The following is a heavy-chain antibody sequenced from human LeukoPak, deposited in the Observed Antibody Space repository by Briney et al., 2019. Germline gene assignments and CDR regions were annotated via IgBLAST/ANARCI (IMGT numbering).Heavy chain of an antibody. CDR3: ARSVPDYTRFDY. V-gene: IGHV3-21*04. CDR1: GFTFSAYS. Sequence: GGSLRLSCAVSGFTFSAYSMNWVRQAPGKGLEWVSTFKTNSGQVYYAESVRGRFTISRVNSKNTVYLEMSSLRAEDTALYFCARSVPDYTRFDYWGQGALVTVSS. CDR2: FKTNSGQV. D-gene: IGHD4-11*01. J-gene: IGHJ4*02.